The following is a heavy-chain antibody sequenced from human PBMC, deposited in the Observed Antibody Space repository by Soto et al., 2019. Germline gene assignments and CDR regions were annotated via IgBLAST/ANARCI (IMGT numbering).Heavy chain of an antibody. CDR2: MYYSGST. CDR1: VGSISSYY. CDR3: ARLTLNGWLRFPPAYFDY. V-gene: IGHV4-59*08. J-gene: IGHJ4*02. D-gene: IGHD5-12*01. Sequence: SETLSLTCTIHVGSISSYYWSWIRQHPCKGLEWIGHMYYSGSTKYNPSLKSRVTRSVDTSKNQLSLKLRSVTAADTAVYYCARLTLNGWLRFPPAYFDYWGQGPLVTVSS.